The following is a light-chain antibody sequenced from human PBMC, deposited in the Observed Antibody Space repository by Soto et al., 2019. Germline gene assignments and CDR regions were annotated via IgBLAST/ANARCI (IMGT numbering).Light chain of an antibody. J-gene: IGLJ1*01. CDR3: SSYTSSTFYV. CDR1: SSDVGGYNY. CDR2: EVS. V-gene: IGLV2-14*01. Sequence: QSVLTQPASVSGSPGQSITISCTGTSSDVGGYNYVSWYQQHPGKAPKLMIYEVSNRPSGVSNRSSGSKSGNTASLTISGLQAEDEADYYSSSYTSSTFYVFGTVTKVTVL.